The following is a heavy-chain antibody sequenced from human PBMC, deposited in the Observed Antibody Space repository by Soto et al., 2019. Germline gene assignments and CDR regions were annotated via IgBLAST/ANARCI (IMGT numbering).Heavy chain of an antibody. CDR3: ARRYKSAGWLEP. Sequence: QVQLVQSGAEVKKPGTSVKVSCKASGYSFATYAIHWVRHAPGQRLEWMGWINPATGNPEYLEKFQDRVTFTRETSATTAYMELRGLRSEDTAVYYCARRYKSAGWLEPWGQGTLVTVSS. V-gene: IGHV1-3*01. J-gene: IGHJ5*02. D-gene: IGHD1-1*01. CDR1: GYSFATYA. CDR2: INPATGNP.